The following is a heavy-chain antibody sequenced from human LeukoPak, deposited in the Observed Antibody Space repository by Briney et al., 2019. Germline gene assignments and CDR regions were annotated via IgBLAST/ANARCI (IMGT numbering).Heavy chain of an antibody. D-gene: IGHD6-13*01. J-gene: IGHJ3*02. CDR1: GGSISSGGHY. CDR3: ARTASALAAAGADGGFDI. V-gene: IGHV4-31*03. Sequence: PQTPSLTRTVSGGSISSGGHYWSWIRQHPGKGLEWIGYIYYYGSTYYNPSLKSRVTISVDTSKNQFSLKLSSVTAADTAVYYCARTASALAAAGADGGFDIWG. CDR2: IYYYGST.